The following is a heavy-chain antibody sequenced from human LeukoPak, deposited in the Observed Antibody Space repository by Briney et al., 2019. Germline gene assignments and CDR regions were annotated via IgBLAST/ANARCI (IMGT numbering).Heavy chain of an antibody. CDR2: INPNSGGT. CDR3: ARGVVATIRDLNWFDP. V-gene: IGHV1-2*02. D-gene: IGHD5-12*01. CDR1: GYTFTGYY. J-gene: IGHJ5*02. Sequence: ASVKVSCKASGYTFTGYYMHWVRQAPGQGLEWMGWINPNSGGTNYAQKFQGRVTMTRDTSISTAYMELSRLRSDDTAVYYCARGVVATIRDLNWFDPWGQGTLVTVPS.